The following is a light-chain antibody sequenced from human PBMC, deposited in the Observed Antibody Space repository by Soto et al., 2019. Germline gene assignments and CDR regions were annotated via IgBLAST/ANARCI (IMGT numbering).Light chain of an antibody. J-gene: IGKJ4*01. V-gene: IGKV2-28*01. CDR2: LGS. CDR3: MQVLQTPFT. CDR1: QSLLHRNGYNY. Sequence: DIVMTQSPLSLPVIPGEPASISCKSSQSLLHRNGYNYLDWYLQKPGQSPQLLVDLGSSRASGVPDRFSGSGSGTDSTLRISRVEAEDVGVYYCMQVLQTPFTFGGGTKVEIK.